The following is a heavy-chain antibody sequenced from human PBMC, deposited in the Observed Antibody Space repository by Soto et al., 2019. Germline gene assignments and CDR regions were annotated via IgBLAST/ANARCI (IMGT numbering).Heavy chain of an antibody. CDR1: GGTFSSYA. D-gene: IGHD2-15*01. CDR3: ARDRDVVVVAATPHDACDI. Sequence: QVQLVQSGAEVKKPGSSVKVSCKASGGTFSSYAISWVRQAPGQGLEWMGGIIPIFGTANYAQKFQGRVTIHADESTGTAYMELSSVRSEDTAVYYCARDRDVVVVAATPHDACDIWGQGTMVTVSS. V-gene: IGHV1-69*12. CDR2: IIPIFGTA. J-gene: IGHJ3*02.